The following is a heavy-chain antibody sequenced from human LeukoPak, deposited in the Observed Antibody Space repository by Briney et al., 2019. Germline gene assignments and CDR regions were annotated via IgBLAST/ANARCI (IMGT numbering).Heavy chain of an antibody. V-gene: IGHV1-18*01. CDR2: ITAYNDNT. D-gene: IGHD3-9*01. CDR1: GYNFAIYG. Sequence: ASVKVSCKASGYNFAIYGISWVRQAPGQGLEWMGWITAYNDNTNYVQNLQGRVTMTTDTSTSTAYMELRSLRSDDTAVYYCARFPLYFNILTGYQATHYFDYWGQGTLVTVSS. J-gene: IGHJ4*02. CDR3: ARFPLYFNILTGYQATHYFDY.